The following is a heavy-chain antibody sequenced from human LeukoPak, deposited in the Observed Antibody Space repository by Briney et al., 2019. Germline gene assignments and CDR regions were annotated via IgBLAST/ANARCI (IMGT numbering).Heavy chain of an antibody. D-gene: IGHD2-2*02. J-gene: IGHJ4*02. CDR1: GGSISSSSYY. CDR3: AGGSIPDY. CDR2: IYYSGST. Sequence: SETLSLTCTVSGGSISSSSYYWGWIRQPPGKGLEWIGSIYYSGSTYYNPSLKSRVTISVDTSKNQFSLKLSSVTAADTAVYYCAGGSIPDYWGQGTLVTVSS. V-gene: IGHV4-39*01.